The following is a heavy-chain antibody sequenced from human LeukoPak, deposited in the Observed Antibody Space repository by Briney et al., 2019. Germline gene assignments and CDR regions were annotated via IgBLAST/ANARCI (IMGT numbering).Heavy chain of an antibody. Sequence: GRSLRLSCAASGFTFSSYAMHWVRQAPGKGLEWVAVISYDGSNKYYADSVKGRFTISRDNSKNTLYLQMNSLRAEDTAVYYCARAITIFGVVIDWGLDYWGQGTLVTVSS. CDR3: ARAITIFGVVIDWGLDY. CDR2: ISYDGSNK. D-gene: IGHD3-3*01. CDR1: GFTFSSYA. J-gene: IGHJ4*02. V-gene: IGHV3-30-3*01.